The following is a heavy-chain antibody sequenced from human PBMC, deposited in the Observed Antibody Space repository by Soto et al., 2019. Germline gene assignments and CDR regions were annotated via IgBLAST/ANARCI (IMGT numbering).Heavy chain of an antibody. Sequence: GESLRLSCAASGLTFSSYAMSWVRQAPGKGKEWVSAITGSGGSTYYADSVKGRFTISRDNSKSTLYLQMNSLRVEDTGIYFCAIGSSSARPYYFDSCGQGSLVTVSS. D-gene: IGHD6-6*01. CDR1: GLTFSSYA. V-gene: IGHV3-23*01. CDR3: AIGSSSARPYYFDS. CDR2: ITGSGGST. J-gene: IGHJ4*02.